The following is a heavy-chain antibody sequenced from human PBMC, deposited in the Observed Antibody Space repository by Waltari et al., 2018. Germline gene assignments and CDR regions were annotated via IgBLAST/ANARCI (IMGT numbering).Heavy chain of an antibody. CDR3: AKSRGFEY. Sequence: EVQLVESGGGLVQRGGYLRLSWGHAGFTFSRYWMSWVRQTPGKGLEWVANINYDGSQKYYVDSVKGRFTISRDNAKNSVYLQMNSLRVEDTAVYYCAKSRGFEYWGQGTLITVSS. V-gene: IGHV3-7*01. CDR2: INYDGSQK. J-gene: IGHJ4*02. D-gene: IGHD2-2*01. CDR1: GFTFSRYW.